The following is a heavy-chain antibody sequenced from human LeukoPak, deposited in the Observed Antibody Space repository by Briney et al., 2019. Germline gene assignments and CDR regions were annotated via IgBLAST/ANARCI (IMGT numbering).Heavy chain of an antibody. CDR1: GGSISSYY. Sequence: PSETLSLTCTVSGGSISSYYWSWIRQPAGKGLEWIGRIYTSGSTNYNPSLKSRVTMSVDTSKNQFSLKLSSVTAADTAVYYCARDWVYGDGYNWERAFDIWGQGTMVTVSS. CDR2: IYTSGST. J-gene: IGHJ3*02. V-gene: IGHV4-4*07. CDR3: ARDWVYGDGYNWERAFDI. D-gene: IGHD5-24*01.